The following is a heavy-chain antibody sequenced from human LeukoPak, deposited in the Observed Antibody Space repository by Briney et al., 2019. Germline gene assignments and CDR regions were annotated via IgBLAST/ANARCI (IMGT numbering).Heavy chain of an antibody. CDR2: INPSGGST. CDR3: ARVRGELLLDF. V-gene: IGHV1-46*01. CDR1: GYTFTSYY. J-gene: IGHJ4*02. Sequence: ASVKVSCKASGYTFTSYYMHWVRPAPGQGREWMGIINPSGGSTTYAQKFQGRVTMTRDMSTSTVYMELSSLRSEDTAVYYCARVRGELLLDFWGQGTLVTVSS. D-gene: IGHD1-26*01.